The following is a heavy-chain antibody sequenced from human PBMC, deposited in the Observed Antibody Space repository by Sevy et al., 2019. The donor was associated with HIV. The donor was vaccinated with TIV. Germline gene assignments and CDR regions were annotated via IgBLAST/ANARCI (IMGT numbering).Heavy chain of an antibody. J-gene: IGHJ5*02. CDR2: ISPYSDGT. V-gene: IGHV1-2*02. Sequence: ASVKVSCKTSGYNFNGYYIHWVRQAPGQGLEWMGWISPYSDGTNYSQRVQGRVTLTRDTSISTAYMELRSLRSDDTAVYYCTTVRVYQPPSWGQGTLVTVSS. D-gene: IGHD2-8*01. CDR1: GYNFNGYY. CDR3: TTVRVYQPPS.